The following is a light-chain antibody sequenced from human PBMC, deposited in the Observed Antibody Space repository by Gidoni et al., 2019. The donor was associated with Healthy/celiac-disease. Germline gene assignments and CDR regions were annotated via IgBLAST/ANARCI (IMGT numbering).Light chain of an antibody. CDR2: DVS. Sequence: QSALTQPASVSGSPGQSITISCPGTSSDVGGYNYVSWYQQHPGKAPKLMIYDVSNRPSGVSNRFSGSKSGNTASLTISGLQAEDEADYYGSSYTSSSTHVVFGGGTKLTVL. V-gene: IGLV2-14*01. CDR3: SSYTSSSTHVV. CDR1: SSDVGGYNY. J-gene: IGLJ2*01.